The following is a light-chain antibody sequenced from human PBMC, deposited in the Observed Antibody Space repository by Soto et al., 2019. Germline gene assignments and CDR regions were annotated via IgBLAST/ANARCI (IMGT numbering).Light chain of an antibody. V-gene: IGKV1-5*01. CDR1: QSISDW. Sequence: DIQMTQSPSTLSASVGDRVTITCRASQSISDWLAWYQQRPGKAPKLLIYDASSLERGVQSRFSGSGSGTEFTLTISSLQPDDFATYYCQQYNSYPYTFGQGTKLEIK. CDR2: DAS. J-gene: IGKJ2*01. CDR3: QQYNSYPYT.